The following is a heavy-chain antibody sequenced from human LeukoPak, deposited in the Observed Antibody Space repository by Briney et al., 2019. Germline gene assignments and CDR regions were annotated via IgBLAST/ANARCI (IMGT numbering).Heavy chain of an antibody. D-gene: IGHD3-3*01. CDR2: ISAYNGNT. Sequence: GASVKVSCKASGYTFTSYGNSWVRQAPGQGPEWMGWISAYNGNTNYAQKLQGRVTMTTDTSTSTAYMELRSLRSDDTAVYYCARDTSLGLYDFWSGYQTRPSYYMDVWGKGTTVTVSS. J-gene: IGHJ6*03. V-gene: IGHV1-18*01. CDR3: ARDTSLGLYDFWSGYQTRPSYYMDV. CDR1: GYTFTSYG.